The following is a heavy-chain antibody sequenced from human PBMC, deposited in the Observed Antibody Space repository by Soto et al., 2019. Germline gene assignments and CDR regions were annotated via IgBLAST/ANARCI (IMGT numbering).Heavy chain of an antibody. V-gene: IGHV2-26*01. J-gene: IGHJ5*02. Sequence: QVTLKESGPVLVKPTETLTLRCTVSGLSITDSEMGVSWIRQPPGQPLEWLAHIDSSGEKSYRTFLKSRLAISKDTSNSKIVLTMTNMDPPDKATYYCARRHLAVAVSPWFDPWGQGIPVTVSS. CDR3: ARRHLAVAVSPWFDP. CDR2: IDSSGEK. D-gene: IGHD6-19*01. CDR1: GLSITDSEMG.